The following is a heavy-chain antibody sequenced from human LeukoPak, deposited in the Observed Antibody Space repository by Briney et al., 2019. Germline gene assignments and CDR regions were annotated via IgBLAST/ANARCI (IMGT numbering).Heavy chain of an antibody. CDR3: TTPWLIVGATGVFDY. V-gene: IGHV3-15*01. CDR1: GFTFSNAW. CDR2: IKSKTDGGTT. D-gene: IGHD1-26*01. J-gene: IGHJ4*02. Sequence: GGSLRLSCAASGFTFSNAWMSWVRQAPGKGLEWVGRIKSKTDGGTTDYAAPVKGRFTISRDDSKNTLYLQMNSLKTEDTAVYYCTTPWLIVGATGVFDYWGQGTLVTVSS.